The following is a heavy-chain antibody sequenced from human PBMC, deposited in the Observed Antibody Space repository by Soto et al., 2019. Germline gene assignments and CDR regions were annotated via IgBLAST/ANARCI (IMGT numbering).Heavy chain of an antibody. V-gene: IGHV3-15*01. Sequence: GGSLRLSCAASGFTFSNAWMSWVRQAPGKGLEWVGRIKSKTDGGTTDYAAPVKGRFTISRDDSKNTLYLQMNSLKTEDTAVYYCTTSTPPGDYSGSYVGHKSGAFDIWGQGTMVTVSS. J-gene: IGHJ3*02. CDR2: IKSKTDGGTT. D-gene: IGHD1-26*01. CDR1: GFTFSNAW. CDR3: TTSTPPGDYSGSYVGHKSGAFDI.